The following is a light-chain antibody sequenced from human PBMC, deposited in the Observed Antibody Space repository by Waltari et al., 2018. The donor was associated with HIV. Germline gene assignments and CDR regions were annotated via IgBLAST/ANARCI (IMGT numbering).Light chain of an antibody. Sequence: EIVLTQSPDTLSLSPGERATLSCRASQNVSSNFLAWYQQKSGQAPRLLIYGASSRAAGIPERFSGSGSGTDFTLTITKVEREDFAVYYCQQYAGSLGTFGQGT. CDR2: GAS. CDR3: QQYAGSLGT. J-gene: IGKJ1*01. CDR1: QNVSSNF. V-gene: IGKV3-20*01.